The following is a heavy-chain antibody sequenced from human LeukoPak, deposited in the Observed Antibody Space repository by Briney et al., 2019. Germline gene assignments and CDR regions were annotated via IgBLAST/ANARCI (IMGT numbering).Heavy chain of an antibody. CDR1: GFTFSNYA. V-gene: IGHV3-23*01. CDR3: AKGLSMVRGVIKGYYYYGMDV. CDR2: ISGSGGST. D-gene: IGHD3-10*01. Sequence: GGSLRLSCAASGFTFSNYAISWVRQAPGKGLEWVSAISGSGGSTYYADSVKGRFTISRDNSKNTLYLQMNSLRAEDTAVYYCAKGLSMVRGVIKGYYYYGMDVWGQGTTVTVSS. J-gene: IGHJ6*02.